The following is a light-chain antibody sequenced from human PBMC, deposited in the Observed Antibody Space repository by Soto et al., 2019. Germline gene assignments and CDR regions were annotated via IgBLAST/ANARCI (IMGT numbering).Light chain of an antibody. V-gene: IGLV2-14*01. Sequence: VLTQPASVSGSPGQSITISCTGTSSDVGGYNYVSWYQQHPGKAPKLMIYDVSNRPSGVSNRFSGSKSGNTASLPISGLQAEDEADYYCSSYTSSSTPVFGGGTKLTVL. CDR1: SSDVGGYNY. CDR3: SSYTSSSTPV. CDR2: DVS. J-gene: IGLJ2*01.